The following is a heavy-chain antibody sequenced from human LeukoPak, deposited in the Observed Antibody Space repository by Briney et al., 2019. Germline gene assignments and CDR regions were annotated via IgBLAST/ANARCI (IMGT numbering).Heavy chain of an antibody. CDR1: GFTFSDYY. D-gene: IGHD3-3*01. CDR2: ISSSGSTI. V-gene: IGHV3-11*04. Sequence: GGSLRLSCAASGFTFSDYYMSWIRQAPGKGLEWVSYISSSGSTIYYADSVKGRFAISRDNAKNSLYLQMNSLRAEDTAVYYCARCPSTISYYMDVWGKGTTVTVSS. CDR3: ARCPSTISYYMDV. J-gene: IGHJ6*03.